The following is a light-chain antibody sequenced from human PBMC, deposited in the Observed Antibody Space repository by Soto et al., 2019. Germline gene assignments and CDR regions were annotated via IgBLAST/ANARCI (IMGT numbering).Light chain of an antibody. CDR3: QQYDSTTWT. CDR2: GAS. Sequence: EIVLTQSPGTLSLSPGERATLSCRASRSVSSSYLAWYQQKPGQAPRLLIYGASSRATGIPDRFSGSGSGTDFTLTISRLEPEDFAVYYCQQYDSTTWTFGQGTKVEIK. CDR1: RSVSSSY. V-gene: IGKV3-20*01. J-gene: IGKJ1*01.